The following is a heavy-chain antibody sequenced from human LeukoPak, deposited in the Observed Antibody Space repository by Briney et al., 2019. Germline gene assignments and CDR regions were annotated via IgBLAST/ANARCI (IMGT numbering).Heavy chain of an antibody. V-gene: IGHV3-23*01. CDR1: GFTFSDYV. CDR3: AKERRHGYNKYYFDY. J-gene: IGHJ4*02. D-gene: IGHD5-24*01. CDR2: ITASGDRT. Sequence: GGSLRLSCAASGFTFSDYVMIWVRQAPGKGLEWVSGITASGDRTFYADSVKGRFTISRDNSKNTLYLQMNSLRAEDTAVYYCAKERRHGYNKYYFDYWGQGTLVTVSS.